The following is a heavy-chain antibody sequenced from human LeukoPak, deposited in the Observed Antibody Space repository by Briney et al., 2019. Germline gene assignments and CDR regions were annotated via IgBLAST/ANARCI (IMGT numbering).Heavy chain of an antibody. Sequence: PSETLSLTCAVYGGSFSGYYWSWIRQPPGKGLEWIGEINHSGSTNYNPSLKGRVTISVDTSKNQFSLKLSSVTAADTAVYYCARLPRVVVVITTAVWSFDIWGQGTMVTVSS. CDR1: GGSFSGYY. V-gene: IGHV4-34*01. D-gene: IGHD3-22*01. J-gene: IGHJ3*02. CDR3: ARLPRVVVVITTAVWSFDI. CDR2: INHSGST.